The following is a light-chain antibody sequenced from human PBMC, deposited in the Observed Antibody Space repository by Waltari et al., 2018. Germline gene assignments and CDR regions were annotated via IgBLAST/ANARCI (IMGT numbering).Light chain of an antibody. CDR3: SIYMGSGIWV. CDR1: SGSASRTSY. J-gene: IGLJ3*02. V-gene: IGLV8-61*01. Sequence: QSVVTQEPPLAVSPGGTVTLTCALTSGSASRTSYATWYLQTPGQPPRTLVYKGNSRSSGVPDRFSGTILGNKAALTIAGAQADDESDYYCSIYMGSGIWVFGGGTKLTVL. CDR2: KGN.